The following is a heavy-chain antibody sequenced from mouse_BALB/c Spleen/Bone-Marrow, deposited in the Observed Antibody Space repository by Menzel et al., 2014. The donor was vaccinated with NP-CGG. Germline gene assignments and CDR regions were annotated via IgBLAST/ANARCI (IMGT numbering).Heavy chain of an antibody. D-gene: IGHD2-2*01. CDR3: ARGGYGYDGAFAY. CDR1: GFSLTSYG. Sequence: QVQLQQSGPGLVAPSQSLSITCTVSGFSLTSYGVHWIRQPPGKGLEWLGVIWAGGSASYKTALMSRLSIIKDNSKSQVFLKMNSLQTDDTAMYYRARGGYGYDGAFAYWGQGTLVTVSA. J-gene: IGHJ3*01. CDR2: IWAGGSA. V-gene: IGHV2-9*02.